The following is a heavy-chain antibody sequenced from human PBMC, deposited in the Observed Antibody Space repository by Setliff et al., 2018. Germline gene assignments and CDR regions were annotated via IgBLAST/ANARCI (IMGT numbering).Heavy chain of an antibody. V-gene: IGHV4-61*02. D-gene: IGHD3-3*01. CDR2: IHPSGST. J-gene: IGHJ3*02. CDR1: GDSISSGSYH. CDR3: ATPGRDDLDSPFEPFDI. Sequence: SETLSLTCTVSGDSISSGSYHWSWIRKPAGKGLEWIGRIHPSGSTNYNPSLKSRVTISVDTSKNQFSLKVSSVTAADTAVYYCATPGRDDLDSPFEPFDIWGQGTMVTVSS.